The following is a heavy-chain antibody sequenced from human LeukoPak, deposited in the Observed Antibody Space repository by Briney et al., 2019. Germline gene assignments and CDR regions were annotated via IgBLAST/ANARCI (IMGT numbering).Heavy chain of an antibody. D-gene: IGHD6-6*01. J-gene: IGHJ4*02. CDR2: INHSGST. Sequence: PSETLSLTCAVYGGSFSGYYWSWIRQPPGKGLEWIGEINHSGSTNYNPSLKSRVTISVDTSKNQFSLKLSSVTAADAAVYYCARDSSSPDYWGQGTLVTVSS. CDR1: GGSFSGYY. CDR3: ARDSSSPDY. V-gene: IGHV4-34*01.